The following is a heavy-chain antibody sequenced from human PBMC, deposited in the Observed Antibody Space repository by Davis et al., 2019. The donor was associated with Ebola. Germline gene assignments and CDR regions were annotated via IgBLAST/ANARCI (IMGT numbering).Heavy chain of an antibody. D-gene: IGHD1-26*01. V-gene: IGHV1-69*04. CDR2: IIPILGIA. J-gene: IGHJ6*02. Sequence: AASVKVSCKASGGTFSSYAISWVRQAPGQGLEWMGRIIPILGIANYAQKFQGRVTITADKSTSTAYMELSSLRSEDTAVYYCAREWGYYGMDVWGQGTTVTVSS. CDR3: AREWGYYGMDV. CDR1: GGTFSSYA.